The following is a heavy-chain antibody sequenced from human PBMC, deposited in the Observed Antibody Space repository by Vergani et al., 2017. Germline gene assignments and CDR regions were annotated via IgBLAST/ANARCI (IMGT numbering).Heavy chain of an antibody. D-gene: IGHD2-15*01. CDR3: AKEGGGYCSGGTCYPEY. V-gene: IGHV3-30*02. CDR1: GFTFNGYG. J-gene: IGHJ4*02. CDR2: IRSDESRR. Sequence: QVQLVESGGGVVQPGGSLRLSCAASGFTFNGYGMHWVRQAPGKGLEWVASIRSDESRRYYGDSMEGPFTISRENSKNTLYLQMKSLRPEDTAVYYCAKEGGGYCSGGTCYPEYWGQGTLVIVSS.